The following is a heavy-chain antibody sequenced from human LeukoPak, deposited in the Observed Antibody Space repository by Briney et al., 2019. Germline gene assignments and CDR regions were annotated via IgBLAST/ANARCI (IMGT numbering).Heavy chain of an antibody. CDR1: GFTFSSYA. J-gene: IGHJ5*02. D-gene: IGHD3-16*01. Sequence: PGGSLRLSCAASGFTFSSYAMSWVRQAPGKGLDWVSMIYSGGSTNYADSVKGRFTISRESSKNTLYLQMNSLRAEDTAVYYCVTRLAWGQGTLVTVSS. CDR2: IYSGGST. CDR3: VTRLA. V-gene: IGHV3-23*03.